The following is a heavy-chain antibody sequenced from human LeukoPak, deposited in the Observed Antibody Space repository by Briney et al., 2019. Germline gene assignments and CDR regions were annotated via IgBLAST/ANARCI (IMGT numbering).Heavy chain of an antibody. J-gene: IGHJ4*01. CDR2: IKQDGSEK. D-gene: IGHD1-26*01. CDR1: GFTFNDYR. Sequence: GGSLRLSCVASGFTFNDYRMSWVRQSPEKGLEWVANIKQDGSEKYYVDSVKGRFTISRDNAKTSLYLQMSGLRADDTAVYYCARDKIVGPTTLDYWGLGTLVTVSS. CDR3: ARDKIVGPTTLDY. V-gene: IGHV3-7*01.